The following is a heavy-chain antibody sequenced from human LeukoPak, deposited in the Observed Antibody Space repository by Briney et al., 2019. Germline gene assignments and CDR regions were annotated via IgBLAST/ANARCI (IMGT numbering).Heavy chain of an antibody. D-gene: IGHD2-2*01. V-gene: IGHV4-59*08. CDR3: ASGVVPAARVGAFDL. CDR2: IYYSGST. J-gene: IGHJ3*01. CDR1: GGSISSYY. Sequence: SETLSLTCTVSGGSISSYYWSWIRQPPGKGLEWIGYIYYSGSTNYNPSLKSRVTISVDTSKNQFSLKLSSVAAADTAVYYCASGVVPAARVGAFDLWGQGTMVTVSS.